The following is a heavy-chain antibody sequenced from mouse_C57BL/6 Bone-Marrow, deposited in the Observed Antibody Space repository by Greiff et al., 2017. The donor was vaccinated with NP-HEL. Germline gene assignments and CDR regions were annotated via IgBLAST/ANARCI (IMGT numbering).Heavy chain of an antibody. CDR1: GYAFSSYW. CDR3: AREVYGNSFDY. CDR2: IYPGDGDT. J-gene: IGHJ2*01. V-gene: IGHV1-80*01. D-gene: IGHD2-1*01. Sequence: QVQLQQSGAELVKPGASVKISCKASGYAFSSYWMNWVKQRPGKGLEWIGQIYPGDGDTNYNGKFKGKATLTADKSSSTAYMQLSSLTSEDSAVYFCAREVYGNSFDYWGQGTTLTVSS.